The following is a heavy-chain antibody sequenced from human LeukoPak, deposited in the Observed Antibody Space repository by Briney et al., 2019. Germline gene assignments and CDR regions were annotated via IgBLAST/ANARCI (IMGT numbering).Heavy chain of an antibody. V-gene: IGHV3-23*01. CDR3: AKIPDIVVVPAARRGYGMDV. CDR2: ISGSGGST. D-gene: IGHD2-2*01. J-gene: IGHJ6*02. Sequence: PGGSLRLSCAASGFTYSSYAMSWVRQAPGKGLEWVSAISGSGGSTYYADSVKGRFTISRDNSKNTLYLQMNSLRAEDTAVYYCAKIPDIVVVPAARRGYGMDVWGQGTTVTVSS. CDR1: GFTYSSYA.